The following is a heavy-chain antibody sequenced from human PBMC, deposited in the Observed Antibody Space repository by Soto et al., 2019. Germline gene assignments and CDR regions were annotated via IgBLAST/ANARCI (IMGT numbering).Heavy chain of an antibody. CDR1: RFTFRNHG. J-gene: IGHJ6*02. D-gene: IGHD3-9*01. CDR3: ARDWLGVRYLDV. Sequence: QGQLVESGGGVVQSGRSLRLSCAASRFTFRNHGMHWVRQAPGKGLEWVAVIWYDGSNENYADSVKGRFTISRDNSKNMLYLQVNSLRVEDTAVYYCARDWLGVRYLDVWGQGTTVTVSS. CDR2: IWYDGSNE. V-gene: IGHV3-33*01.